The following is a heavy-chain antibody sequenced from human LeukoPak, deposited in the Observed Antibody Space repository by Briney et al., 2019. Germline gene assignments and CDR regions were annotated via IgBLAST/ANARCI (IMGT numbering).Heavy chain of an antibody. V-gene: IGHV4-30-4*01. J-gene: IGHJ3*02. D-gene: IGHD3-16*01. CDR2: IYYSGST. CDR1: GGSISSGDYY. CDR3: ARGLWLRAFDI. Sequence: PSETLSLTCTVSGGSISSGDYYWSWIRQPPGKGLEWIGYIYYSGSTNYNPSLKSRVTISVDTSKNQFSLKLSSVTAADTAVYYCARGLWLRAFDIWGQGTMVTVSS.